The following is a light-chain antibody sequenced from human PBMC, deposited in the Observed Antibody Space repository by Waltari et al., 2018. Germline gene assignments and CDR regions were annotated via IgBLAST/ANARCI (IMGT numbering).Light chain of an antibody. CDR2: DAS. Sequence: DIQMTQSPSSLSASVGARVTITCQASQDISDYLNWYQQKPGKAPKVLIYDASYLETGVPSRFSGGGSGTDFTLTISSLQPEDFATYYCQQYDNLPITFGQGTRLEIK. CDR1: QDISDY. CDR3: QQYDNLPIT. V-gene: IGKV1-33*01. J-gene: IGKJ5*01.